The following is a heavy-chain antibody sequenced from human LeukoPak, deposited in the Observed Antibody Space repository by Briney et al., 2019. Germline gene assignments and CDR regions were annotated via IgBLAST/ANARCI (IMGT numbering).Heavy chain of an antibody. J-gene: IGHJ4*02. CDR3: AKGFNQYCSSTSCYFDY. Sequence: PGGSLRLSCAASGFTSSSYAMNWVRQAPGKGLEWVPAISGSGGGTYHADSVRGRFTISRDNSKNTLSLQMNSLRAEDTAVYYCAKGFNQYCSSTSCYFDYWGQGTLVTVSS. CDR2: ISGSGGGT. D-gene: IGHD2-2*01. CDR1: GFTSSSYA. V-gene: IGHV3-23*01.